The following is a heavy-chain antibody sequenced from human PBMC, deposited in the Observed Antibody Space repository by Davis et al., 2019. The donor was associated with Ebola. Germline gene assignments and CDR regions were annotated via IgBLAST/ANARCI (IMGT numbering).Heavy chain of an antibody. CDR3: ARSITMVQVYGWFDP. CDR2: ISAYNGNT. CDR1: GYTFTSYG. J-gene: IGHJ5*02. V-gene: IGHV1-18*01. D-gene: IGHD3-10*01. Sequence: ASVQVSCKASGYTFTSYGTSWARQAPGQGLEWMGWISAYNGNTNYAQKLQGRVTMTTDTSTSTAYMELRSLRSDDTALYYCARSITMVQVYGWFDPWGQGTLVTVSS.